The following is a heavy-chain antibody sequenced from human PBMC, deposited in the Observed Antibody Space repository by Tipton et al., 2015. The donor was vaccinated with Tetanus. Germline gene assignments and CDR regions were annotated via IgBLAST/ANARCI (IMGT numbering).Heavy chain of an antibody. Sequence: QSGAEVKKPGASVKVSCKASGYTFTSYGISWVRQAPGQGLEWMGWISAYNGNTNYAQKLQGRVTMTTDTSTGTAYMEMRSLRSDDTAVYYCARDIRLVGATLYFDYWGQGALVTVSS. CDR1: GYTFTSYG. CDR3: ARDIRLVGATLYFDY. V-gene: IGHV1-18*01. J-gene: IGHJ4*02. D-gene: IGHD1-26*01. CDR2: ISAYNGNT.